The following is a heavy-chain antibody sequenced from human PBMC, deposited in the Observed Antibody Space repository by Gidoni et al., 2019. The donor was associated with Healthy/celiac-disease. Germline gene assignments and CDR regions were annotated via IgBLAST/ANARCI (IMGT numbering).Heavy chain of an antibody. CDR3: AGRKTYYDILTADV. CDR1: GGSISSSSYY. D-gene: IGHD3-9*01. J-gene: IGHJ4*02. Sequence: QLQLQESGTGLVKPSETLSLTCTVSGGSISSSSYYWGWIRQPPGKGLEWIGSIYYSGSTYYNPSLKSRVTISVDTSKNQFSLKLSSVTAADTAVYYCAGRKTYYDILTADVWGQGTLVTVSS. CDR2: IYYSGST. V-gene: IGHV4-39*07.